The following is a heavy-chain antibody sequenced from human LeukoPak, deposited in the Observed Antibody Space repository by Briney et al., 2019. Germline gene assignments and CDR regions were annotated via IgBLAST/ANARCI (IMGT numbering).Heavy chain of an antibody. J-gene: IGHJ4*02. CDR2: IYYSGST. D-gene: IGHD3-9*01. CDR1: GGSISSSSYY. V-gene: IGHV4-39*07. Sequence: PSQTLSLTCTVSGGSISSSSYYWGWIRQPPGKGLEWIGSIYYSGSTYYNPSLKSRVTISVDTSKNQFSLKLSSVTAADTAVYYCASDYDILTGSLGWYWGQGTLVTVSS. CDR3: ASDYDILTGSLGWY.